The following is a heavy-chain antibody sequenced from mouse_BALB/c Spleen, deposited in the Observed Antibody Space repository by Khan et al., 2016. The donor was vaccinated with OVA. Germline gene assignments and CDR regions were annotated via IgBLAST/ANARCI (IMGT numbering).Heavy chain of an antibody. J-gene: IGHJ4*01. V-gene: IGHV9-3-1*01. CDR1: GYTFTNFG. CDR3: ARTPYLSYTPAY. D-gene: IGHD2-10*01. CDR2: INAYTGEP. Sequence: QVQLKQSGPELKKPGETVKISCKASGYTFTNFGMNWVKQAPGKGLEWMGWINAYTGEPTYADDFKGRFAFSLETSVSTAYLQINNLKNEDTATYFRARTPYLSYTPAYWGQGTSVTVSS.